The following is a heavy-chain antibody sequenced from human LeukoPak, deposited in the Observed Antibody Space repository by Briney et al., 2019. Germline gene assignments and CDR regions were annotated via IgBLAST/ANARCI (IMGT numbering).Heavy chain of an antibody. CDR3: AATPPYGSGSYYNY. V-gene: IGHV3-33*01. CDR2: IWYDGSNK. D-gene: IGHD3-10*01. CDR1: GFTFSSYG. J-gene: IGHJ4*02. Sequence: QTGGSLRLSCAASGFTFSSYGMDWVRQAPGKGLEWVAVIWYDGSNKYYADSVKGRFTISRDNSKNTLYLQMNSLRAEDTAVYYCAATPPYGSGSYYNYWGQGTLVTVSS.